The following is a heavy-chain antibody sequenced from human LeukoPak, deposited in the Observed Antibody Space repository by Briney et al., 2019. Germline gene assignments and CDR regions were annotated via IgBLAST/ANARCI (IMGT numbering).Heavy chain of an antibody. V-gene: IGHV4-4*02. CDR1: GGSISTDYW. CDR2: IFHFGTT. J-gene: IGHJ4*02. D-gene: IGHD6-19*01. Sequence: SETLSLTCTVSGGSISTDYWWNWVRQPPGKGLEWIGEIFHFGTTNYNPSLRSRVTISIDQSKNQFSLNLNSVTAADTAVYYCARDSAMYSSGCFDYWGQGALVTVS. CDR3: ARDSAMYSSGCFDY.